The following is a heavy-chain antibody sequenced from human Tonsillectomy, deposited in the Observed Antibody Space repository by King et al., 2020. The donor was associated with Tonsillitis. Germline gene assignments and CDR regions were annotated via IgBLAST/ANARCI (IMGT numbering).Heavy chain of an antibody. CDR1: GFTFSSYE. CDR2: ISSSGSTI. Sequence: VQLVESGGGLVQPGGSLRLSCAASGFTFSSYEMNWVRQAPGKGLEWVSYISSSGSTIYYADSGKGRFTISRDNAKNSLYLQMNSLRAEDTAVYYCARDILTGYYNGHFDYWGQGTLVTVSS. D-gene: IGHD3-9*01. CDR3: ARDILTGYYNGHFDY. V-gene: IGHV3-48*03. J-gene: IGHJ4*02.